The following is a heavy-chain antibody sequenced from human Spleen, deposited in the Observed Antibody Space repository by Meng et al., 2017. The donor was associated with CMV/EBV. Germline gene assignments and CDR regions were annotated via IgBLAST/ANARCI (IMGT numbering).Heavy chain of an antibody. J-gene: IGHJ5*02. CDR2: INHSGST. Sequence: GYYGSWIRQPPGKGLEWIGDINHSGSTNYNPSLKSRVTISVDTSKNQFSLKLSSVTAADTAVYYCARLRGYYDSSGYYHRYNWFDPWGQGTLVTVSS. D-gene: IGHD3-22*01. V-gene: IGHV4-34*01. CDR1: GYY. CDR3: ARLRGYYDSSGYYHRYNWFDP.